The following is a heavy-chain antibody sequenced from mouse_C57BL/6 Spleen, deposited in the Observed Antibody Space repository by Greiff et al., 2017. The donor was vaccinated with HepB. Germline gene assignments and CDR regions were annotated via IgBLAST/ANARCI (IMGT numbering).Heavy chain of an antibody. CDR3: ARSGDYGSSPYWYFDV. V-gene: IGHV5-16*01. J-gene: IGHJ1*03. CDR1: GFTFSDYY. CDR2: INYDGSST. Sequence: EVKLVESEGGLVQPGSSMKLSCTASGFTFSDYYMAWVRQVPEKGLEWVANINYDGSSTYYLDSLKSRFIISRDNAKNILYLQMSSLKSEDTATYYCARSGDYGSSPYWYFDVWGTGTTVTVSS. D-gene: IGHD1-1*01.